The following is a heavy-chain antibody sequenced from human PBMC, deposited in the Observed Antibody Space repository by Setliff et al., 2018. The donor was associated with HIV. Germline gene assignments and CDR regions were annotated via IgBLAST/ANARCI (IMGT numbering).Heavy chain of an antibody. CDR2: IKQDGSEK. J-gene: IGHJ4*02. D-gene: IGHD6-19*01. CDR1: GLTFSSYW. Sequence: ETLSLSCAASGLTFSSYWMSWVRQAPGKGLEWVANIKQDGSEKYYVDSVKGRFTISRDNAKNSLYLQMNSLRAEDTAMYYCARDNSSVPFDYWGQGTLVTVSS. V-gene: IGHV3-7*01. CDR3: ARDNSSVPFDY.